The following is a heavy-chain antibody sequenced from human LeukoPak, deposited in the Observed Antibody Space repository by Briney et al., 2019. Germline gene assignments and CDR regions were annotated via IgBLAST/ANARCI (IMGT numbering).Heavy chain of an antibody. CDR3: AKLPSDIPEFNY. D-gene: IGHD2-21*01. Sequence: GGSLRLSCTASGFTFSSCGMTWVRQAPGKGLEWVSSIADSGAYAYYTESVKGRFTISRDNSKNTLYLQMNSLRAEDTAQYYCAKLPSDIPEFNYWGQGSLVTVSS. V-gene: IGHV3-23*01. CDR2: IADSGAYA. CDR1: GFTFSSCG. J-gene: IGHJ4*02.